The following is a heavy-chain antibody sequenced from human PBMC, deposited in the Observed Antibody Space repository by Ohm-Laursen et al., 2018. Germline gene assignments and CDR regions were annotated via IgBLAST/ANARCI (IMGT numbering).Heavy chain of an antibody. CDR1: GFTVTSNH. CDR3: ARSPHAYCSGGTCYSEDHYYYGMDV. D-gene: IGHD2-15*01. J-gene: IGHJ6*02. CDR2: IYSGGRA. Sequence: SLRLSCAASGFTVTSNHMSWVRQAPGKGLEWVSVIYSGGRANYADSVKVRFTISSDNSKNTLYLQMNSLRAEDMAVYYCARSPHAYCSGGTCYSEDHYYYGMDVWGQGTTVTVSS. V-gene: IGHV3-53*01.